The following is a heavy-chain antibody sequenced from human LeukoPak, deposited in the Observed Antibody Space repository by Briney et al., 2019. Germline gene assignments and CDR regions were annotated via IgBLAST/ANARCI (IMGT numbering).Heavy chain of an antibody. D-gene: IGHD1-26*01. CDR3: ERDRLENYYLFDF. Sequence: ASVKVSCKASGYTFTGYYMHWVRQAPGQGLEWMGRINPDSGDTNYAQKFQGRVTMTRDTSINTAYMELSRLTSDDTAVYYCERDRLENYYLFDFWGQGTLSPSPQ. V-gene: IGHV1-2*06. CDR1: GYTFTGYY. CDR2: INPDSGDT. J-gene: IGHJ4*02.